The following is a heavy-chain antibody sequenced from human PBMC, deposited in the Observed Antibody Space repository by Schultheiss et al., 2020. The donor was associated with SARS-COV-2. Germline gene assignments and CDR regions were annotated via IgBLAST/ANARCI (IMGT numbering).Heavy chain of an antibody. Sequence: SETLSLTCSVSGGSITGFFWTWIRQPPGKGLDPIGNNYFTGITKYSPSLKSRVTISVDTSKKQFSLRLGSVTAADTAVYFCARATRVEQLFSVRGGHLDYWGRGTQVTVSS. CDR2: NYFTGIT. D-gene: IGHD3-10*01. V-gene: IGHV4-59*01. J-gene: IGHJ4*02. CDR1: GGSITGFF. CDR3: ARATRVEQLFSVRGGHLDY.